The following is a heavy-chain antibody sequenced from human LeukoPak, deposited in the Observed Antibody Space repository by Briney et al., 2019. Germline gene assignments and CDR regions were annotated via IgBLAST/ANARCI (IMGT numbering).Heavy chain of an antibody. CDR2: IYASGST. D-gene: IGHD2/OR15-2a*01. Sequence: SETLSLTCSVSGGSIGNYYWNWLRQPAGKGLEWIGRIYASGSTNYNPSLKSRVTISMDKSKNHFSLNLKSVTAADTAFYYCARDFYGDDGHHPFDYWGQGIQVTVFS. CDR1: GGSIGNYY. J-gene: IGHJ4*02. CDR3: ARDFYGDDGHHPFDY. V-gene: IGHV4-4*07.